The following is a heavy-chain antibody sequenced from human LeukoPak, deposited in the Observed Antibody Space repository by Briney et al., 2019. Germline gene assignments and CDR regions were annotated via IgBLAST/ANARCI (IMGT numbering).Heavy chain of an antibody. J-gene: IGHJ4*02. CDR2: MNPNTGNT. CDR3: ARLSQTPDYYGGGGYFYLGY. CDR1: RYTFTSYD. D-gene: IGHD3-10*01. Sequence: ASVRVSCKGFRYTFTSYDINWVRQAPGQGLEWMGWMNPNTGNTGYAPKFQGRVSMTRDTSISTAFLQLSGLRSDDTAVYYCARLSQTPDYYGGGGYFYLGYWGQGTRVTVYS. V-gene: IGHV1-8*01.